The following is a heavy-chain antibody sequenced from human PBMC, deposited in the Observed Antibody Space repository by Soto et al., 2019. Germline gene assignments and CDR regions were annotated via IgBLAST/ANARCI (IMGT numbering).Heavy chain of an antibody. Sequence: ELKLVESGGGLVQPGGSLRLSCAASGVTVSGNYMSWVRQAPGKGLEWVSVIYSGGSTYYADSVKGRFTISRDNSKNTLYLQMNSLRAEDTAVYYCARHGYNSGGGYFDYWGQGTLVTVSS. CDR1: GVTVSGNY. V-gene: IGHV3-66*04. CDR3: ARHGYNSGGGYFDY. CDR2: IYSGGST. J-gene: IGHJ4*02. D-gene: IGHD5-18*01.